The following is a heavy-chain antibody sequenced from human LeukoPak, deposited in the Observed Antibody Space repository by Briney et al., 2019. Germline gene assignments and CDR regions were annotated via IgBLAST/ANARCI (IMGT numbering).Heavy chain of an antibody. D-gene: IGHD6-6*01. J-gene: IGHJ4*02. V-gene: IGHV4-34*01. Sequence: PSETLSLTCAVYGGSFSDYYWNWIRQSPGKGLEWIGEIYHSGSTNYNPSLKTRVTISVDTSKNQFSLKLNSVTAADTAVYFCAKTPTALVRGGYYFDSWGQGTLVTVSS. CDR1: GGSFSDYY. CDR2: IYHSGST. CDR3: AKTPTALVRGGYYFDS.